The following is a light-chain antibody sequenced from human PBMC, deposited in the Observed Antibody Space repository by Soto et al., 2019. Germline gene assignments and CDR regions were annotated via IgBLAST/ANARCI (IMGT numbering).Light chain of an antibody. CDR2: QAS. V-gene: IGKV1-5*03. CDR1: QSISSW. CDR3: QQYNDYPWT. Sequence: DIQMTQSPSTLSASVGDRVIITCRASQSISSWLAWYQQKTGKAPKLLMYQASCLESGVPSRFSGRGSGTEFTLTISSRQPDDFSTYDCQQYNDYPWTFGQGTKVEIK. J-gene: IGKJ1*01.